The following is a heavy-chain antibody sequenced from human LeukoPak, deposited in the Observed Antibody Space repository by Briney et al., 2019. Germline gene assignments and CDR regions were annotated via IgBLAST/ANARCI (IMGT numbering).Heavy chain of an antibody. CDR2: INPNSGAT. Sequence: ASVKVSFKASGYTFTGYYMHWVRQAPGQGLEWMGLINPNSGATRYAQKLQGRVTMTRDTSISTAYMEVTSDDTAVYYCARGAHSGNYFLIDYWGQGTLVTVSS. V-gene: IGHV1-2*02. D-gene: IGHD1-26*01. CDR1: GYTFTGYY. CDR3: ARGAHSGNYFLIDY. J-gene: IGHJ4*02.